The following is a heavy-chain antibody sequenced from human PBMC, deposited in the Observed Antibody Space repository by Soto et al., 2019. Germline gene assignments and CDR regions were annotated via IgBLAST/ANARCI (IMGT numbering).Heavy chain of an antibody. V-gene: IGHV4-34*01. CDR1: DGSFSGYQ. D-gene: IGHD3-10*01. CDR3: ARGLIMWFGELSRRGGYYYYMDV. J-gene: IGHJ6*03. Sequence: QVQLQQWGAGLLKPSETLSLTCDVYDGSFSGYQWSWIRQTPGKGLEWIGGINDSGNINYNPSLRSRVTILVDSPKKQISLRLSSVTAAYTAVYYCARGLIMWFGELSRRGGYYYYMDVWGKGTTVTVSS. CDR2: INDSGNI.